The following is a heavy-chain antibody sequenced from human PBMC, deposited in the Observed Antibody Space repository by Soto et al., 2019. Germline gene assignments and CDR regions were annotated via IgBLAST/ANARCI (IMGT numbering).Heavy chain of an antibody. CDR3: ARGPPNLLRLYVMYGMDV. Sequence: QVQLQQWGAGLLKPSETLSLTCAVYGGSFSGYYWSWIRQPPGKGLEWIGEINHSGSTNYNPSLKSRVTISVDTSKNQFSLKLSSVTAADTAVYYCARGPPNLLRLYVMYGMDVWGQGTTVTVSS. CDR2: INHSGST. CDR1: GGSFSGYY. J-gene: IGHJ6*02. V-gene: IGHV4-34*01. D-gene: IGHD3-3*01.